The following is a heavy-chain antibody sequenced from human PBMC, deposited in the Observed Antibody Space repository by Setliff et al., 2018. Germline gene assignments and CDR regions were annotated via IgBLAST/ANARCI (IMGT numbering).Heavy chain of an antibody. CDR3: ARRDGSIIYREFFDY. D-gene: IGHD3-10*01. CDR2: LHTSGST. J-gene: IGHJ4*02. V-gene: IGHV4-59*10. CDR1: GASFSGSY. Sequence: SETLSLTCAVYGASFSGSYCSWIRQSPGKGLEWIGRLHTSGSTNYNPSLKGRVTISVDTSKNQFSLNLSSVTAADTAVYYCARRDGSIIYREFFDYWGQGTVVTVSS.